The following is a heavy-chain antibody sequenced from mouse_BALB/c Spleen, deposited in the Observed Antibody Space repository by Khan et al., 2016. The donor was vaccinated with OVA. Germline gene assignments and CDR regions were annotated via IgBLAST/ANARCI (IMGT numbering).Heavy chain of an antibody. V-gene: IGHV1-80*01. Sequence: VQLQESGAELVRPGSSVKISCKASGYAFSSYWMNWVKQRPGQGLEWIGQIYPGDGDTNYNGQFKGKATLTADKSSSTAYMQLSRLTSEDSVVFSCARLFITTVVAECYAMDYWGQGTSVTVSS. D-gene: IGHD1-1*01. CDR1: GYAFSSYW. CDR3: ARLFITTVVAECYAMDY. CDR2: IYPGDGDT. J-gene: IGHJ4*01.